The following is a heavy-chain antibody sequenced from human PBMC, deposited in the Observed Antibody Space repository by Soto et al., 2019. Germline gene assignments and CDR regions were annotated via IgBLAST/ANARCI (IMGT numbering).Heavy chain of an antibody. CDR1: GFIFNDYT. CDR2: ISWDGAFT. CDR3: AKDGARFFEY. J-gene: IGHJ4*02. V-gene: IGHV3-43*01. Sequence: GGSLRLSCAASGFIFNDYTMQWVRKPPGKGLEWVSLISWDGAFTEYGDSVKGRFTVSRDNNRDSLFLQMNSLTTEDTALYYCAKDGARFFEYWGQGTLVTVSS. D-gene: IGHD3-3*01.